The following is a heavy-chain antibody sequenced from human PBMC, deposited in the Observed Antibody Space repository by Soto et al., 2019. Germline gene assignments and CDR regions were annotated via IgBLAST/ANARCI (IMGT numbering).Heavy chain of an antibody. J-gene: IGHJ6*01. V-gene: IGHV3-33*01. Sequence: GGSLRRSCAASGFTFSNYGMHWVRQAPGKGLEWVAIIWHDGNNKYYADSVRGRFIISRDNSKNRLYLQMNSLRADGTAVYYCASDLVGASDSYGLDVWGQGTPVIVSS. CDR1: GFTFSNYG. CDR2: IWHDGNNK. D-gene: IGHD1-26*01. CDR3: ASDLVGASDSYGLDV.